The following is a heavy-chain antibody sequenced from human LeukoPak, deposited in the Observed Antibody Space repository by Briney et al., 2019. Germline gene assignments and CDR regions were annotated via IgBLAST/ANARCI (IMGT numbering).Heavy chain of an antibody. D-gene: IGHD2-8*01. Sequence: GGSLRLSCAASGFTFNTYWLTWVRQAPGKGLEWVANIKQDGSEKYYVDSLKGRFTISRDNAKNSLYLQMSSLRVEDTAVYYCAREEWWFDSWGQGTQVTVSS. CDR2: IKQDGSEK. V-gene: IGHV3-7*01. CDR3: AREEWWFDS. J-gene: IGHJ5*01. CDR1: GFTFNTYW.